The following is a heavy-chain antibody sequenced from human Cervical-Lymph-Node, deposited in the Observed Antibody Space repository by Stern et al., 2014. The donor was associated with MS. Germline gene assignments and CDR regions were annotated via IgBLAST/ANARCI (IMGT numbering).Heavy chain of an antibody. CDR1: GFTFSYYD. V-gene: IGHV3-21*01. D-gene: IGHD5-24*01. CDR3: ARQDGYNLDY. CDR2: ITSGSAYL. J-gene: IGHJ4*02. Sequence: VQLVESGGDLVKPGGSLRLSCEASGFTFSYYDMNWVRQAPGKGLEWVSSITSGSAYLYYADSVKGRFTISRDNAKNSLYLQMNSLRAEDTAVYYCARQDGYNLDYWGRGTLVTVS.